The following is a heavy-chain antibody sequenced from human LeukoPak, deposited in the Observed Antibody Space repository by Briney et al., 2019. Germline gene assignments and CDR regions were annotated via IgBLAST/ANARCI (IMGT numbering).Heavy chain of an antibody. D-gene: IGHD3-3*01. J-gene: IGHJ4*02. V-gene: IGHV3-30-3*01. CDR2: ISYDGSNK. Sequence: GGSLRLSCAASGFTFSSYAMHWVRQAPGKGLEWVAVISYDGSNKYYADSVKGRFTISRDNSKNTLYLQMNSLRAEDTAVYYCAREGVSSITIFGAFDYWGQGTLVTVSS. CDR3: AREGVSSITIFGAFDY. CDR1: GFTFSSYA.